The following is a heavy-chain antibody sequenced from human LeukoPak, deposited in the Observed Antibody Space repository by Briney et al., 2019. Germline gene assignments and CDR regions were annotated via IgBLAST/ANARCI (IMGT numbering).Heavy chain of an antibody. Sequence: PSETLSLTCTVSGGSISSGGYYWSWIRQPPGKGLEWIGYIYHSGSTYYNPSLKSRVTISVDRSKNQFSLKLSSVTAADTAVYYCARGSPYYDILTGLIAFDTWGQGTMVTVSS. CDR2: IYHSGST. CDR3: ARGSPYYDILTGLIAFDT. CDR1: GGSISSGGYY. D-gene: IGHD3-9*01. J-gene: IGHJ3*02. V-gene: IGHV4-30-2*01.